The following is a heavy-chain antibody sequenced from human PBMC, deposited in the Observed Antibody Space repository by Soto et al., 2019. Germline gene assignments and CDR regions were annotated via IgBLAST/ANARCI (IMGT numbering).Heavy chain of an antibody. CDR3: AREVQPRYFDY. CDR1: GGSISSGGYY. Sequence: SETLSLTCTFSGGSISSGGYYWSWIRQHPGKGLEWIGYIYYSGSTYYNPSLKSRVTISVGTSKNQFSLKLSSVTAADTAVYYCAREVQPRYFDYWGQGTLVTVSS. V-gene: IGHV4-31*03. J-gene: IGHJ4*02. CDR2: IYYSGST. D-gene: IGHD1-1*01.